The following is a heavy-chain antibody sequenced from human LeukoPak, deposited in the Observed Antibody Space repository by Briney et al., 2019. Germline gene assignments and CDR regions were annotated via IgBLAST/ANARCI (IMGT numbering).Heavy chain of an antibody. CDR1: GGTFSSYA. J-gene: IGHJ6*03. CDR2: IIPIFGTA. D-gene: IGHD3-3*01. V-gene: IGHV1-69*01. CDR3: ARASDFWSGYYVPDYYYYYMDV. Sequence: SVKVTCKASGGTFSSYAISWVRQAPGQGLEWMGGIIPIFGTANYAQKFQGRVTITADESTSTAYMELSSLRSEDTAVYYCARASDFWSGYYVPDYYYYYMDVWGKGTTVTVSS.